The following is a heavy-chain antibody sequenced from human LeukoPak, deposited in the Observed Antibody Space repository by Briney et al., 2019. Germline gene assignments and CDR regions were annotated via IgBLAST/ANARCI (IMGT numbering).Heavy chain of an antibody. CDR3: VWSSTWDKRFYLDQ. Sequence: GGSLRLSCAGSGFTFNLAWMSWVRQAPGKGLEWVARIKTKADGPSEYATPVQGRFIISRDDSQNMVYLQMSSLRSDDTAVYYCVWSSTWDKRFYLDQWGQGTLVTVSS. CDR1: GFTFNLAW. CDR2: IKTKADGPS. V-gene: IGHV3-15*01. D-gene: IGHD6-6*01. J-gene: IGHJ4*02.